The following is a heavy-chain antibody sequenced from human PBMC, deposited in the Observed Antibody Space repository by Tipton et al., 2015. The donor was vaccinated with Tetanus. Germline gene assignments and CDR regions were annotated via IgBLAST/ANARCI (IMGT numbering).Heavy chain of an antibody. CDR2: IFYSGKT. V-gene: IGHV4-4*01. J-gene: IGHJ2*01. CDR1: GGSISGNNW. Sequence: TLSLTCAVYGGSISGNNWWSWVRQSPGKGLEWIGEIFYSGKTNYNPSIKSRVSITMDSWKNEFSLQLNSVTAADTAVYFCSSGSNWAIRYFDIWCPGTLVTVSS. CDR3: SSGSNWAIRYFDI. D-gene: IGHD2-8*01.